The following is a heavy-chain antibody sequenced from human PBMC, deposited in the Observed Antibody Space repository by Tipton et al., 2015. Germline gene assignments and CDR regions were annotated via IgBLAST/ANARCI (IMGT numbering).Heavy chain of an antibody. Sequence: LSLTCTVSGGSISSSSYYWGWIRQPPGKGLEWIGSIYYSGSTYYNPSLKSRVTISVDTSKNQFALKLSSVTAADTAVYYCARQAPIAVAASNWFDPWGQGTLVTVSS. CDR1: GGSISSSSYY. V-gene: IGHV4-39*01. CDR2: IYYSGST. D-gene: IGHD6-19*01. J-gene: IGHJ5*02. CDR3: ARQAPIAVAASNWFDP.